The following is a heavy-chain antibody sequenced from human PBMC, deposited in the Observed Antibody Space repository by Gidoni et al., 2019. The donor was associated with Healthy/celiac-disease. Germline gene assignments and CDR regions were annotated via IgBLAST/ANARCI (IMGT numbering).Heavy chain of an antibody. CDR1: GCSISSYY. J-gene: IGHJ5*02. CDR2: IYTSGST. CDR3: ARSPFYLNYNWFDP. D-gene: IGHD1-7*01. V-gene: IGHV4-4*07. Sequence: QVQLQESVPGLVKPSETLSLTCTVPGCSISSYYWSWIRQPAGKGLEWIGRIYTSGSTNYNPSLKSRVTMSVDTSKNQFSLKLSSVTAADTAVYYCARSPFYLNYNWFDPWGQGTLVTVSS.